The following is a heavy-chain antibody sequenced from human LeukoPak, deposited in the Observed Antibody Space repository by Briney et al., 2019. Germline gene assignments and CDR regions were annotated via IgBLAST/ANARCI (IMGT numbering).Heavy chain of an antibody. CDR1: GYTFTSYY. J-gene: IGHJ5*02. CDR2: INPSGGST. Sequence: GASVKVSCKASGYTFTSYYMHWVRQAPGQGLEWMGIINPSGGSTSYAQKFQGRVTMTRDTSTSTIYMELSSLRSEDTAVYYCAGEGAYGDYYGWFDPWGQGTLVTVSS. CDR3: AGEGAYGDYYGWFDP. V-gene: IGHV1-46*01. D-gene: IGHD4-17*01.